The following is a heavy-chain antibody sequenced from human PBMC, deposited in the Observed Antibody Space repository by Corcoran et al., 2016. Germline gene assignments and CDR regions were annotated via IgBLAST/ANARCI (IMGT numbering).Heavy chain of an antibody. CDR2: ITSDGSDK. D-gene: IGHD1-26*01. CDR3: ARGLGGSSGRFRAFGF. J-gene: IGHJ3*01. Sequence: EVQLVESGGGLVQPGGSLRLSCAASGFAFSTYWMHWVRQVPGKGLKWVSRITSDGSDKPYADSVEGRFTISSDNAENTVYLQMDSLRAEDTAVYYCARGLGGSSGRFRAFGFWGQGTMVTVSS. V-gene: IGHV3-74*03. CDR1: GFAFSTYW.